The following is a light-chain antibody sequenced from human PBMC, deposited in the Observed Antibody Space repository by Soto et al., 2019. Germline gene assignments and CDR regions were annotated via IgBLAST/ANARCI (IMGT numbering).Light chain of an antibody. J-gene: IGKJ2*02. CDR2: GGS. Sequence: EIVLTQSPVTLSLSPGERATLSCRASQSVTNTYLAWYQQKPGQSPRLIIYGGSNRASGFPDRFSGGGSGTDFTLTISRLEPEDFAVYYCQQRSNWPPWTFGQGTKLEIK. CDR1: QSVTNTY. CDR3: QQRSNWPPWT. V-gene: IGKV3D-20*02.